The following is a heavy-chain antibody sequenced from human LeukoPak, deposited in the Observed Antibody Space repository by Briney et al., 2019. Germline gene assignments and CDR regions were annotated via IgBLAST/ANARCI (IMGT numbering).Heavy chain of an antibody. CDR2: INGDGSST. V-gene: IGHV3-74*03. J-gene: IGHJ5*01. CDR3: AREKGSSNYDS. Sequence: PGGSLRLSCAASGFTFNTYWMHWVRQAPGKGLVWVSRINGDGSSTAYADSVKGRFTLSRDNAKNTVYLQMNSLRGEDTAVYFCAREKGSSNYDSWGQGTLVTVSS. D-gene: IGHD4-11*01. CDR1: GFTFNTYW.